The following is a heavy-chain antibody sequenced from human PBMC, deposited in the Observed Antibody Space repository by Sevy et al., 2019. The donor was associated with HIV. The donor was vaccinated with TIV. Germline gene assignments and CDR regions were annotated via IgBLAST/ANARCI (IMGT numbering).Heavy chain of an antibody. Sequence: GGSLRLSCAASGFTFSSYGMHWVRQAPGKGLEWVAVIWNDGSGKYYADSVKGRFTISRDIAKNTLHLQMNSLRAEDTAVYYCARDLEFYDYGDYGPAFMPDYWGQGTLVTVSS. CDR1: GFTFSSYG. J-gene: IGHJ4*02. D-gene: IGHD4-17*01. V-gene: IGHV3-33*01. CDR2: IWNDGSGK. CDR3: ARDLEFYDYGDYGPAFMPDY.